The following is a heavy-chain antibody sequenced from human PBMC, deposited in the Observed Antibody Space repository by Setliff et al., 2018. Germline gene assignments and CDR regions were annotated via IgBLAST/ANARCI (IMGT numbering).Heavy chain of an antibody. CDR3: ARDLGHGGDSAY. J-gene: IGHJ4*02. D-gene: IGHD2-21*02. Sequence: SETLSLTCTVSGYSISSGYIWGWIRQPPGKGLEWVGNICHTGSINYNPSLKSRLTVSRDTSKNQVSLKLNSVTATDTAVYYCARDLGHGGDSAYWGQGILVTVSS. CDR2: ICHTGSI. CDR1: GYSISSGYI. V-gene: IGHV4-38-2*02.